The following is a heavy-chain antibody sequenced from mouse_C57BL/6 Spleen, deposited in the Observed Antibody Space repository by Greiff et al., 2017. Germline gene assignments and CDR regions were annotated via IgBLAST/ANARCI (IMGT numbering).Heavy chain of an antibody. CDR1: GFTFSDYG. V-gene: IGHV5-17*01. CDR3: ARDGNYPYAMDY. D-gene: IGHD2-1*01. Sequence: EVQVVGPGGGLVKPGGSLKLSCAASGFTFSDYGMHWVRQAPEKGLEWVAYISSGSSTIYYADTVKGRFTITRDNAKNTLFLQMTSLRSEDTAMYYCARDGNYPYAMDYWGQGTSVTVSS. CDR2: ISSGSSTI. J-gene: IGHJ4*01.